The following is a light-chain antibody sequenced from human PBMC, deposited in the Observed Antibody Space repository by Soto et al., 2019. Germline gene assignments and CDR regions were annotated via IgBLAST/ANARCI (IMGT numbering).Light chain of an antibody. J-gene: IGLJ1*01. CDR3: SSYTSSSIFSYV. Sequence: QSALTQPASVSGSPGQSITISCTGTSSDVGGYNYVSWYQQHPGKAPKLMIYDVSNRPSGVSNRFSGSKSGNTASLTISGVQAEDEADYYCSSYTSSSIFSYVFGTGTKLTVL. CDR1: SSDVGGYNY. CDR2: DVS. V-gene: IGLV2-14*01.